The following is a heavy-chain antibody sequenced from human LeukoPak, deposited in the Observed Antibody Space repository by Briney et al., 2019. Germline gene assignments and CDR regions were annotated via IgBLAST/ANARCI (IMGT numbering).Heavy chain of an antibody. D-gene: IGHD2-15*01. Sequence: ASVKVSCKASGYIFTGYYTHWVRQAPGQGLEWMGRINPNSGGTNYAQTFQGRVTMTRDTSISTAYMELSRLRSDDTAVYYCARDYCSGGSCYYFDYWGQGTRVTVSS. CDR1: GYIFTGYY. J-gene: IGHJ4*02. CDR3: ARDYCSGGSCYYFDY. V-gene: IGHV1-2*06. CDR2: INPNSGGT.